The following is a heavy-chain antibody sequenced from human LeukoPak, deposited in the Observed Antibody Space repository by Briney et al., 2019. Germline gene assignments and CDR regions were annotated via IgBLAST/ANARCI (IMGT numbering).Heavy chain of an antibody. CDR3: AKVGRNYGDYNGWFDP. D-gene: IGHD4-17*01. V-gene: IGHV3-30*18. CDR2: MSYDGGNK. Sequence: PGGSLRLSCAASGFILTDYGMHWVRQAPGKGLDWVAFMSYDGGNKYYADSVKGRFTISRDNSKNTLCLQMNTLRTEDTAVYYCAKVGRNYGDYNGWFDPWGQGTLVTVSS. J-gene: IGHJ5*02. CDR1: GFILTDYG.